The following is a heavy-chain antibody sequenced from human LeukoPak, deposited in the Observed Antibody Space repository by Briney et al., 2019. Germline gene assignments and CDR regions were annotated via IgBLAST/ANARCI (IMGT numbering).Heavy chain of an antibody. CDR3: VTSGTAAAGMEY. D-gene: IGHD6-13*01. CDR2: ISSYGGNT. Sequence: GGSLRLSCSASGFTFSSHAMHWVRQAPGKGLQYVSAISSYGGNTYFADSVKGRFTISRDNSKNTLYLQMSSLRAEDTGVYYCVTSGTAAAGMEYWGQGTLVTVSS. V-gene: IGHV3-64D*09. J-gene: IGHJ4*02. CDR1: GFTFSSHA.